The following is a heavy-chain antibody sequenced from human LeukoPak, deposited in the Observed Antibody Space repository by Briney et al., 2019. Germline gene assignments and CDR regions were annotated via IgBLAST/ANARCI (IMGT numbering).Heavy chain of an antibody. Sequence: SETLSLTCAVSGGSISSGGYSWRWIRQPPGRGLEWIGYIYHSGSTYYNPSLKSRVTISVDRSKNQFSLKLSSVTAADTAVYYCARASGYCSSTSCENWFDPWGQGTLVTVSS. D-gene: IGHD2-2*01. V-gene: IGHV4-30-2*01. CDR3: ARASGYCSSTSCENWFDP. CDR2: IYHSGST. CDR1: GGSISSGGYS. J-gene: IGHJ5*02.